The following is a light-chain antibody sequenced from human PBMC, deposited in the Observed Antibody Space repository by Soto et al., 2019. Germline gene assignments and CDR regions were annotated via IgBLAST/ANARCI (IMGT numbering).Light chain of an antibody. Sequence: IVLTQSPATLSLSPGERATLSCRASQSVSSYLAWYQQKPGQAPRLLMYEASNRATGIPARFSGGGSGTDFTLTISSLEPEDFAVYYCQQRSDWPWKFGQGTKVDIK. CDR2: EAS. V-gene: IGKV3-11*01. CDR1: QSVSSY. CDR3: QQRSDWPWK. J-gene: IGKJ1*01.